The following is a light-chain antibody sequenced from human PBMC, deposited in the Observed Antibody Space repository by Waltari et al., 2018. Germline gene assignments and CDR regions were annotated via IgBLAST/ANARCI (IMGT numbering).Light chain of an antibody. CDR3: CSYVGSSTPLYV. CDR2: EVS. V-gene: IGLV2-23*02. Sequence: QSALTQPASVSGSPGQSITISCTGTSSDVGSYNLVSWYQQHPGKAPKLMIYEVSKRPSGVSNRFSGSKSGNTASLTISGLQAEDEADYYCCSYVGSSTPLYVFGTGTKVTVL. CDR1: SSDVGSYNL. J-gene: IGLJ1*01.